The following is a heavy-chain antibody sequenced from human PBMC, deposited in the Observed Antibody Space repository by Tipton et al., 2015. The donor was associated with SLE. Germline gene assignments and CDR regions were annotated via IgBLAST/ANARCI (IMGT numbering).Heavy chain of an antibody. CDR2: IYTSGST. V-gene: IGHV4-61*09. CDR1: GGSISSGSYY. Sequence: TLSLTCTVSGGSISSGSYYWSWIRQPAGKGLEWIGYIYTSGSTNYNPSLKSRVTISVDTSKNQFSLKLTSVTAADTAVYYCARDSTPGRGYSYGLYMDVWGKGTTVTVSS. J-gene: IGHJ6*03. D-gene: IGHD5-18*01. CDR3: ARDSTPGRGYSYGLYMDV.